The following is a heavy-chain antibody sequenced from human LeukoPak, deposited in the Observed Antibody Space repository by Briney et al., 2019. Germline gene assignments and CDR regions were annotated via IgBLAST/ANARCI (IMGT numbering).Heavy chain of an antibody. Sequence: SETLSLTRTVSGGSISTYYWSWIRQPPGKGLEWIGYISYSGSTKFNPSLRSRVTISADTSKNQISLKLNSVTAADTAVYYCARDLADGSGSYYSRPLDYWGQGTLVTVSS. V-gene: IGHV4-59*01. D-gene: IGHD3-10*01. CDR2: ISYSGST. CDR1: GGSISTYY. CDR3: ARDLADGSGSYYSRPLDY. J-gene: IGHJ4*01.